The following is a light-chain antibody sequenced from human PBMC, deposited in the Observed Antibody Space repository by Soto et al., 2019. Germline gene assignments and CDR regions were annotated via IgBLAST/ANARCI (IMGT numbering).Light chain of an antibody. CDR1: QSVSSSY. J-gene: IGKJ4*01. V-gene: IGKV3-20*01. CDR2: GAS. Sequence: EIVLTQSPCTLSLSPVERSTLSCSASQSVSSSYLAWYQHKPGQSPRLLIYGASFRATGTPERFSGSGAGTDFTLTINRLEPEDFAVYYCQQYASSPLTFGGGTKVDI. CDR3: QQYASSPLT.